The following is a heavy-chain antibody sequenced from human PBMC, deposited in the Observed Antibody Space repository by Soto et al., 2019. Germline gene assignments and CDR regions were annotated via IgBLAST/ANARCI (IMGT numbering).Heavy chain of an antibody. CDR2: IYYSGST. CDR1: GGSISSGGHY. CDR3: ASGMRIAAQGWFDP. D-gene: IGHD6-6*01. J-gene: IGHJ5*02. Sequence: SETLSLTCTVSGGSISSGGHYWSWIRQHPGKGLEWIGYIYYSGSTYYNPSLKSRVTISVDTSKNQFSLKLSSVTAADTAVYYCASGMRIAAQGWFDPWGQGTLVTVSS. V-gene: IGHV4-31*03.